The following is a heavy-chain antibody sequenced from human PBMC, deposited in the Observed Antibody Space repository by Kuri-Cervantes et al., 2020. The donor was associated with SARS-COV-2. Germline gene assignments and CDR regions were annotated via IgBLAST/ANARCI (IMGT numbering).Heavy chain of an antibody. Sequence: GESLKISCAASGFTFSSYWMNWVRQAPGKGLEWVSYISSSSSTIYYADSVKGRFTISRDNAKNSLYLQMNSLRDEDTAVYYCAREGYYDSSGYFAYWGQGTLVTVSS. V-gene: IGHV3-48*02. CDR2: ISSSSSTI. D-gene: IGHD3-22*01. J-gene: IGHJ4*02. CDR1: GFTFSSYW. CDR3: AREGYYDSSGYFAY.